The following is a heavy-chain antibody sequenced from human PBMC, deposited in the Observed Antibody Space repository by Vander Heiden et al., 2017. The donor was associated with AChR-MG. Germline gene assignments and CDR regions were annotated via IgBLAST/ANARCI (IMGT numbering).Heavy chain of an antibody. Sequence: QVQVVESGGGVVQPGRSLRLSCAASGFTFSTYGMHWVRQAPGKGLEWVAVIWSDGSKKYYVDSVKGRFTISRDNSKNMLYLQMNSLRTEDTAVYYCARWGYTSSYLGYWGQGTLVTVSS. CDR3: ARWGYTSSYLGY. CDR1: GFTFSTYG. V-gene: IGHV3-33*01. D-gene: IGHD2-2*02. CDR2: IWSDGSKK. J-gene: IGHJ4*02.